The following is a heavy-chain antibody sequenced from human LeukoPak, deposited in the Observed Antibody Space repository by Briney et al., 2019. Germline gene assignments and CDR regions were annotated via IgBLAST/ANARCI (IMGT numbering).Heavy chain of an antibody. CDR3: ARADDTSYGMDV. D-gene: IGHD3-9*01. J-gene: IGHJ6*02. V-gene: IGHV4-31*03. Sequence: SETLSLTCTVSGGSISSGGYYWSWIRQHPGKGLEWIGNIYYSGSTYYTPSLKSRVTISVDTSKNQFSLKLSSVTAADTAVYYCARADDTSYGMDVWGQGTTVTVSS. CDR1: GGSISSGGYY. CDR2: IYYSGST.